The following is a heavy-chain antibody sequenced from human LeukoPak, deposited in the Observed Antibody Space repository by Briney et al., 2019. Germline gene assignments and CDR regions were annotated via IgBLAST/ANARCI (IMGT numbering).Heavy chain of an antibody. Sequence: PSETLSLTCTVSGGSISSGDYYWSWIRQPPGKGLEWIGYIYYSGSTYYNPSLKSRVTISVDTSKNQFSLKLSSVTAADTAVYYCARAERGYSGYGSRTPYFDYWGQGTLVTVSS. V-gene: IGHV4-30-4*01. CDR2: IYYSGST. CDR1: GGSISSGDYY. D-gene: IGHD5-12*01. CDR3: ARAERGYSGYGSRTPYFDY. J-gene: IGHJ4*02.